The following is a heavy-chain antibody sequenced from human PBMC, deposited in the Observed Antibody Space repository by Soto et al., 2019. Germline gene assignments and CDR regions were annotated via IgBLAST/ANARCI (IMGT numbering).Heavy chain of an antibody. CDR2: IYYTGNT. CDR3: ARAPSFEFHNWFDP. CDR1: GGSISTYY. D-gene: IGHD3-10*01. J-gene: IGHJ5*02. V-gene: IGHV4-59*13. Sequence: SETLSLTCTVTGGSISTYYWSWIRQPPGKGLEWIGHIYYTGNTNYNPSLKSRVTISVDTSTNRFSLRLRSVSAADTAVYYCARAPSFEFHNWFDPWGQGTLVTVSS.